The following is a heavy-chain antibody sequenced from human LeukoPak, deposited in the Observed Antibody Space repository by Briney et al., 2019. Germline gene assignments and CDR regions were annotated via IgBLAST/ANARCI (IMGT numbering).Heavy chain of an antibody. Sequence: GASVKVSCKASGYTFTSYYMHWVRQAPGQGLEWMGIINPSGGSTSYAQKFQSRVTMTRDMSTSTVYMELSSLRSEDTAVYYCAREGDGYNFDYWGQGTLVTVSS. CDR3: AREGDGYNFDY. CDR2: INPSGGST. J-gene: IGHJ4*02. V-gene: IGHV1-46*01. CDR1: GYTFTSYY. D-gene: IGHD5-24*01.